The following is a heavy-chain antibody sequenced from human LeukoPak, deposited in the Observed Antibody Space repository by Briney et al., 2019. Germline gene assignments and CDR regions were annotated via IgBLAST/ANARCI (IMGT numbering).Heavy chain of an antibody. CDR1: GFTFSSYG. CDR2: ISFDGGNT. V-gene: IGHV3-30*18. J-gene: IGHJ5*02. CDR3: AKDSLCTGTWSGVNWLDP. Sequence: GGSLRLSCAASGFTFSSYGMHWVRQAPGKGLEWVAVISFDGGNTYYADPVKSRFIISRDNSKNTLDLQMNSLRAEDTAVYYCAKDSLCTGTWSGVNWLDPWGQGTLVTVSS. D-gene: IGHD2-8*02.